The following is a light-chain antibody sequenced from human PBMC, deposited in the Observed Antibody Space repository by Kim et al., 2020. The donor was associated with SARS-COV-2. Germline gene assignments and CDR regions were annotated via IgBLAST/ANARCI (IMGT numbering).Light chain of an antibody. CDR3: QVWDTNNNRG. CDR2: SDN. Sequence: VAPERTANMTWCVKSVGMKCVRWYRQRPGQAPCLVIHSDNDRPSGIPERISGFNSEDTATLTISGVEAGDEADYYCQVWDTNNNRGFGGGTQLTVL. CDR1: SVGMKC. V-gene: IGLV3-21*04. J-gene: IGLJ2*01.